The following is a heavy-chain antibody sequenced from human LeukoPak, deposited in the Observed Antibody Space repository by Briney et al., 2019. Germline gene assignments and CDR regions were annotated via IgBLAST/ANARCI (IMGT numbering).Heavy chain of an antibody. CDR2: INHSGST. D-gene: IGHD5-18*01. CDR3: ARGRVGYRSLWDY. J-gene: IGHJ4*02. V-gene: IGHV4-34*01. Sequence: SETLSLTCAVYGGSFSGYYWSWIRQPPGKGLEWIGEINHSGSTNYNPSLKSRVTISVDTSKNQFSLKLSSVTAADTAVYYCARGRVGYRSLWDYWGQGTLATVSS. CDR1: GGSFSGYY.